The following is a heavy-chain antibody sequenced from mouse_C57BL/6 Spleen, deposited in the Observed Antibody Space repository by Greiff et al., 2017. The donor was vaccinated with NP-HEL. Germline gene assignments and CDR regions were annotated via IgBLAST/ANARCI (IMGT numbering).Heavy chain of an antibody. V-gene: IGHV5-6*01. J-gene: IGHJ2*01. D-gene: IGHD3-3*01. CDR2: ISSGGSYT. CDR3: AREGLGFDY. Sequence: EVKLMESGGDLVKPGGSLKLSCAASGFTFSSYGMSWVRQTPDKRLEWVATISSGGSYTYYPDSVKGRFTISRDNAKNTLYLQMSSLKSEDTAMYYCAREGLGFDYWGQGTTLTVSS. CDR1: GFTFSSYG.